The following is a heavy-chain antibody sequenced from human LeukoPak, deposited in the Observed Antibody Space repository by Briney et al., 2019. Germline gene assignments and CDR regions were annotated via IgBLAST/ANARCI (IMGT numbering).Heavy chain of an antibody. Sequence: SETLSLTCAVYGGSFSGYYWSWIRQPPGKGLEWIGEINHSGSTNYNPSLKSRVTISVDTSKNQFSLKLSSVTAADTAVYYCARVGEGSSSWVPYYYYGMDVWGQGTTVTVSS. CDR2: INHSGST. V-gene: IGHV4-34*01. CDR1: GGSFSGYY. J-gene: IGHJ6*02. D-gene: IGHD6-13*01. CDR3: ARVGEGSSSWVPYYYYGMDV.